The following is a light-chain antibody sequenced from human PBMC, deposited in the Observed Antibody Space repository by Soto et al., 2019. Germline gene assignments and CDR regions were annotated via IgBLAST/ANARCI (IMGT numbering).Light chain of an antibody. J-gene: IGKJ5*01. V-gene: IGKV1-9*01. Sequence: DIQLTQSPSFLSASVGDRVTITCRASQGISSYLAWYQQKPGKAPNLLIYATSTLQNGVPSRFSGSGSGTEFILTISSLLPEDAATYYCQQLNSYPITVGQGTRLEIK. CDR3: QQLNSYPIT. CDR1: QGISSY. CDR2: ATS.